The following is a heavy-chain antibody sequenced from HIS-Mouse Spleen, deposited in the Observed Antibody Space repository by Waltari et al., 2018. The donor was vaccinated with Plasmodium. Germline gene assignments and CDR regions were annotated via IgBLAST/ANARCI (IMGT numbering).Heavy chain of an antibody. V-gene: IGHV3-33*06. CDR1: GFTFSSYG. J-gene: IGHJ3*02. CDR3: AKVAQGTRDAFDI. CDR2: IWYDGSNK. Sequence: QVQLVESGGGVVQPGRSLRLSCAASGFTFSSYGMHWVRQAPGKGLEWVAVIWYDGSNKYYADSVKGRFTISRDNSKNTLYLQRNSLRAEDTAVYYCAKVAQGTRDAFDIWGQGTMVTVSS. D-gene: IGHD2-8*01.